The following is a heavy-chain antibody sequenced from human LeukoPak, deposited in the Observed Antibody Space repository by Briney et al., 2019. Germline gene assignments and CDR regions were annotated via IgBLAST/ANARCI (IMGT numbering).Heavy chain of an antibody. CDR1: GYTFTSYD. V-gene: IGHV1-8*03. D-gene: IGHD4-17*01. Sequence: ASVKVSCKASGYTFTSYDINWVRQATGQGLEWMGSMNPNSGNTGYAQKFQGRVTITRNTSISTAYMELSSLRSEDTAVYYCATGARDYGDPLNWFDPWGQGTLVTVSS. CDR2: MNPNSGNT. CDR3: ATGARDYGDPLNWFDP. J-gene: IGHJ5*02.